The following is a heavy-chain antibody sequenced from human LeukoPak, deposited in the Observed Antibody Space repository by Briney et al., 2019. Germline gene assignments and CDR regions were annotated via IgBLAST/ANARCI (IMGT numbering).Heavy chain of an antibody. CDR2: ISASGTST. V-gene: IGHV3-23*01. CDR1: GFTFSDHA. D-gene: IGHD1-26*01. Sequence: PGGSLRLSCAASGFTFSDHAMTWVRQAPGKGWEWVSVISASGTSTYFAGSVKGRFTISRDKSKNTLYLQMNRLRADDTGVYYCARSSGTYYHWYFDLWGRGSLAIVSS. J-gene: IGHJ2*01. CDR3: ARSSGTYYHWYFDL.